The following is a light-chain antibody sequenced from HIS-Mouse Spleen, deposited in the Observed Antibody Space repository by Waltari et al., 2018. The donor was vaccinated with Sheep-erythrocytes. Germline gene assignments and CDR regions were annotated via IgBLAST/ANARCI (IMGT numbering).Light chain of an antibody. CDR3: QQSYSTPYT. CDR1: QSISSY. Sequence: DIQMTQSPSSLSASVGDRVTITCRASQSISSYLNWYQQKPGKAPKLLIYAASSLQSWVPSRFSGSGSVTDFTLTISSLQPEDFATYYCQQSYSTPYTFGQGTKLEIK. CDR2: AAS. V-gene: IGKV1-39*01. J-gene: IGKJ2*01.